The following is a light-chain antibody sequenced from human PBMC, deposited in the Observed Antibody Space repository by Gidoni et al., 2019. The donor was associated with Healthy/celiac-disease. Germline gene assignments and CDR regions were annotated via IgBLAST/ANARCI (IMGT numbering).Light chain of an antibody. CDR3: QQYGSSPWT. CDR1: QSVSSSY. CDR2: GAS. J-gene: IGKJ1*01. V-gene: IGKV3-20*01. Sequence: DIVLTQPPGTLSLSPGERATLPCRASQSVSSSYLAWYQQKPGQAPRLLIYGASSRATGIPDRFSGSGSGTDFTLTISRLEPEDFAVYYCQQYGSSPWTFGQGTKVEIK.